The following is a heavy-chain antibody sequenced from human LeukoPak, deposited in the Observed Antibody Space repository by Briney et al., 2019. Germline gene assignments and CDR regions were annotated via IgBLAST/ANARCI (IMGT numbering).Heavy chain of an antibody. CDR1: GGSFSGYY. J-gene: IGHJ5*02. D-gene: IGHD3-22*01. Sequence: PSETLSLTCAVYGGSFSGYYWSWIRQPPGKGLEWSGYIYYSWSTNYNPSLKSRVTISVHTSKNQVALKLSSVTAADTAVYYCARAPTGGYYYDSSGYLWGLNWFDPWGQGTLVTVSS. CDR3: ARAPTGGYYYDSSGYLWGLNWFDP. V-gene: IGHV4-59*01. CDR2: IYYSWST.